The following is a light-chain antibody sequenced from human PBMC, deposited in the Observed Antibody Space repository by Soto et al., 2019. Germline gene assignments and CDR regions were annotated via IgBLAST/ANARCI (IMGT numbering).Light chain of an antibody. J-gene: IGKJ1*01. CDR2: AAS. CDR1: QSISTF. CDR3: QQSYSTSWT. V-gene: IGKV1-39*01. Sequence: DILITHSPSYLSASVGDRVTVTCRASQSISTFLNWYQQTPGKAPKLLVYAASNLESGVPSRFSGSGSGTDFTLTISSMQPEDFATYYCQQSYSTSWTFGQGTK.